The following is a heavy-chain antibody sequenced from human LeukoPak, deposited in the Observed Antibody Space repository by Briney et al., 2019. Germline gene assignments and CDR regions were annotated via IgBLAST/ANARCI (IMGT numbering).Heavy chain of an antibody. J-gene: IGHJ5*01. V-gene: IGHV4-39*07. Sequence: ASETLSLTCTVSGGSISSGNYYWDWIRQPPGRGLEWIGEIIHSGSTLYNPSLKNRVTISVDTSKNQFSLKLTSVTAADTAIYYCASTQMRTVTTLFPSSGAPIDSWGQGSLVTVSS. D-gene: IGHD4-17*01. CDR3: ASTQMRTVTTLFPSSGAPIDS. CDR2: IIHSGST. CDR1: GGSISSGNYY.